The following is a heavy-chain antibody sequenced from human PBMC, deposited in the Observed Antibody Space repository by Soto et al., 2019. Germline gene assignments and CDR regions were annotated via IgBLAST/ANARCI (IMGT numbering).Heavy chain of an antibody. CDR2: IKLDGSEK. V-gene: IGHV3-7*05. CDR3: ARVVGYSYGPRYYYYGMDV. Sequence: GGSLRLSCAAAGFTFSSYWMSWVRQAPGKGLEWVANIKLDGSEKYSVDSVKGRFTISRDNAKNSLYLQMNSLRAEDTAVYYCARVVGYSYGPRYYYYGMDVWGQGTTVTVSS. J-gene: IGHJ6*02. CDR1: GFTFSSYW. D-gene: IGHD5-18*01.